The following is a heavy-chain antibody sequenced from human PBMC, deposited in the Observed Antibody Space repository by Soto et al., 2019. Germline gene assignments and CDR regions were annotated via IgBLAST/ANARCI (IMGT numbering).Heavy chain of an antibody. Sequence: TSETLSLTCTVSDGTISSYYWGWIRQPPGKGLEWIGYIYYTGGTNYNPSLKSRVTISVDTSKNQFSLKLSSVTAADTAVYYCARGRYSSGWHIDYWGQGTLVTVSS. V-gene: IGHV4-59*01. CDR3: ARGRYSSGWHIDY. J-gene: IGHJ4*02. CDR2: IYYTGGT. CDR1: DGTISSYY. D-gene: IGHD6-19*01.